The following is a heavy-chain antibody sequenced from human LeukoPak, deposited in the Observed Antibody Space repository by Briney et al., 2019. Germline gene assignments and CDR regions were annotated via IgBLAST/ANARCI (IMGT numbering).Heavy chain of an antibody. D-gene: IGHD6-13*01. Sequence: GSLRLSCAASGFTFSSYSMNWVRQAPGKGLEWVSYISSSGSTIYYADSVKGRFTISRDNAKNTLYLQMNSLRAEDTAVYYCARDSSSWYYYYMDVWGKGTTVTVSS. V-gene: IGHV3-48*04. J-gene: IGHJ6*03. CDR1: GFTFSSYS. CDR2: ISSSGSTI. CDR3: ARDSSSWYYYYMDV.